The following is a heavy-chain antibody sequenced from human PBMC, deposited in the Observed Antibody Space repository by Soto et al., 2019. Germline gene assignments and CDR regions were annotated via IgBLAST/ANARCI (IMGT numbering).Heavy chain of an antibody. CDR1: GFILSDCA. D-gene: IGHD7-27*01. CDR2: ISSSSSVI. CDR3: ARDLSWGSNWYYYMDV. Sequence: EVQLVESGGGLVQPGGSLRLSCATSGFILSDCAMNWVRQAPGKGLEWVSYISSSSSVIDYADSVKGRFTVSRDNARNSLYLQINSLIAEDTAVYYCARDLSWGSNWYYYMDVWGKGTTVTVSS. J-gene: IGHJ6*03. V-gene: IGHV3-48*01.